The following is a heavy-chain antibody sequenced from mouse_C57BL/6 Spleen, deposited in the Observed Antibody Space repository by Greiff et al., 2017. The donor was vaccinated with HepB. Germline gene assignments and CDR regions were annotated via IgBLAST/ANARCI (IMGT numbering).Heavy chain of an antibody. V-gene: IGHV1-5*01. CDR3: ARGGFYAGYLYAMDY. D-gene: IGHD2-3*01. CDR1: GYTFTSYW. Sequence: VQLQQSGTVLARPGASVKMSCKTSGYTFTSYWMHWVKQRPGQGLEWIGAIFTGNSDTSYNQKFRGKATLTAVTSASTAYKELSSLINEDAAVYYYARGGFYAGYLYAMDYWGQGTSVTVSS. CDR2: IFTGNSDT. J-gene: IGHJ4*01.